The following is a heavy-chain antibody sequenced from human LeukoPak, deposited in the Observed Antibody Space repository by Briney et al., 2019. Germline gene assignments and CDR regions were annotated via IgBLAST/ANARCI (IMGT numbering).Heavy chain of an antibody. J-gene: IGHJ4*02. CDR1: GASMSTHY. V-gene: IGHV4-59*11. D-gene: IGHD5-18*01. Sequence: SETLSLTCAVSGASMSTHYWSWIRQPPGKGLEWIGYMLDTVTTKDNPSLKSRFTLSADTSKNQFSLRLTSVTAADTAVYYCATIKRGNIFGYFDFWGQGIPVTVSS. CDR3: ATIKRGNIFGYFDF. CDR2: MLDTVTT.